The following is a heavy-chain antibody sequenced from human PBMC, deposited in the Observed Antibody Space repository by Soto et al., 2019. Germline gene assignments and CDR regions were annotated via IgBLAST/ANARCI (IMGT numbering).Heavy chain of an antibody. CDR2: IYYSGST. V-gene: IGHV4-59*01. CDR1: GGSISSYY. D-gene: IGHD3-10*01. Sequence: QVQLQESGPGLVKPSETLSLTCTVSGGSISSYYWSWIRQPPGKGLEWIGYIYYSGSTNYNPSLKSRVTISVDTSKNQFSLKLSSVTAADTAVYYCARVTRDYYGSGTPGYYYMDVWGKGTTVTVSS. CDR3: ARVTRDYYGSGTPGYYYMDV. J-gene: IGHJ6*03.